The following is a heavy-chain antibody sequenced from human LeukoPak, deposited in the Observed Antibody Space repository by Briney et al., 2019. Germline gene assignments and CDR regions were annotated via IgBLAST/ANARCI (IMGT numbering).Heavy chain of an antibody. J-gene: IGHJ6*02. V-gene: IGHV4-39*01. D-gene: IGHD3-16*02. Sequence: SETLSLTCTVFGGSISSSSYYWGWIRQPPGKGLEWIGSIYYSGSTYYNPSLKSRVTISVDTSKNQFSLKLSSVTAADTAVYYCARLRDDYVWGSYRYTGGDVWGQGTTVTVSS. CDR3: ARLRDDYVWGSYRYTGGDV. CDR2: IYYSGST. CDR1: GGSISSSSYY.